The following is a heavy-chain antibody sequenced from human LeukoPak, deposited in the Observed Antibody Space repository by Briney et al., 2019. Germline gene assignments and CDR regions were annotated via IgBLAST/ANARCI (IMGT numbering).Heavy chain of an antibody. CDR3: ARPYSSGWYGGFDL. Sequence: GGSLRLSCAASGFTVSSNYMSWIRQAPGKGLEWVSYISSSSSYTDYADSVKGRFTISRENAKNSLYLQMNSLRAEDTAVYYCARPYSSGWYGGFDLWGRGTLVTVSS. J-gene: IGHJ2*01. CDR2: ISSSSSYT. CDR1: GFTVSSNY. V-gene: IGHV3-11*03. D-gene: IGHD6-19*01.